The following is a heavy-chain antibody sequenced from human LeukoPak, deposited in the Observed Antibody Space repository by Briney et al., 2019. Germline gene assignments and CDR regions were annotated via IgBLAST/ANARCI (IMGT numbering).Heavy chain of an antibody. Sequence: SETLSLTCTVSGGFLSSSLYYWGWIRQPPGKGLEWIGSIYYSDLTYYNPSLESRVAMSLDTSKNQFSLGLSSVTAADTAIYYCARLFRPADPSRGYFDYWGPGRLVTVSS. CDR1: GGFLSSSLYY. V-gene: IGHV4-39*07. J-gene: IGHJ4*02. CDR2: IYYSDLT. D-gene: IGHD1-14*01. CDR3: ARLFRPADPSRGYFDY.